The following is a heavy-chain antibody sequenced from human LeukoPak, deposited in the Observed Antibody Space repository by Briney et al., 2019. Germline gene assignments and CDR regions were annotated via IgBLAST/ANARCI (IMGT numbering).Heavy chain of an antibody. CDR1: GGSISSSSYY. Sequence: PSETLSLTCAVYGGSISSSSYYWGWIRQPPGKGLEWIGSIYYSGNTYYNPSLKSRVTISVDTSKNQFSLKLNSVTAADTAVYYRARQYNSGYGLPFDYWGQGTLVTVSS. V-gene: IGHV4-39*01. CDR3: ARQYNSGYGLPFDY. J-gene: IGHJ4*02. CDR2: IYYSGNT. D-gene: IGHD5-12*01.